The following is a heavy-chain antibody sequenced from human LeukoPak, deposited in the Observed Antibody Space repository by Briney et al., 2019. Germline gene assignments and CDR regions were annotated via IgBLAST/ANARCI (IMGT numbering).Heavy chain of an antibody. Sequence: ASVKVSCMTSGYTFTAYFMHWVRQAPGQGLEWLGWIDPNTGGANYPPKFQGRVTMTRDTSISTGYMELRGLTYDDTAVYFCARLQMVVGTRVEDYWGQGALVTVSS. V-gene: IGHV1-2*02. CDR1: GYTFTAYF. J-gene: IGHJ4*02. CDR3: ARLQMVVGTRVEDY. CDR2: IDPNTGGA. D-gene: IGHD2-8*01.